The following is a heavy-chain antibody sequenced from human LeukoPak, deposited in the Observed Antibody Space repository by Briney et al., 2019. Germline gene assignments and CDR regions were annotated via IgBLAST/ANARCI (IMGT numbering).Heavy chain of an antibody. CDR1: GYTFTRYA. J-gene: IGHJ4*02. Sequence: EASVKVSCKASGYTFTRYAINWVRQAPGQGLEWMGWINTNTGTPSYGQGFAGRFVFSLVTSVSTADLEISSLKSGDTAFYYCARGGAIYDWMLGTWGQGTLVTVSS. D-gene: IGHD1-1*01. V-gene: IGHV7-4-1*02. CDR3: ARGGAIYDWMLGT. CDR2: INTNTGTP.